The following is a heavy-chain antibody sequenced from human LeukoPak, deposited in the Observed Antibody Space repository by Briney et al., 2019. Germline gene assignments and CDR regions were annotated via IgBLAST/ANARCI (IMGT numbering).Heavy chain of an antibody. Sequence: GGSLRLSCAASGFTFSSYAMSWVRQAPGKGLEWVSAIGGSGGVTYYADSVRGRFTISRDNSKNTLYLQMNSLRADDTAVYYCAKDHNDFWSGYPPNWGQGTLVTVSS. CDR3: AKDHNDFWSGYPPN. D-gene: IGHD3-3*01. CDR1: GFTFSSYA. V-gene: IGHV3-23*01. J-gene: IGHJ4*02. CDR2: IGGSGGVT.